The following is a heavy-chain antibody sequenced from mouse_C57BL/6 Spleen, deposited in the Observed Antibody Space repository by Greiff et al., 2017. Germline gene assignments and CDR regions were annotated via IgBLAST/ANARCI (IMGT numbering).Heavy chain of an antibody. Sequence: VQLQQSGAELVKPGASVKLSCKASGYTFTSYWMHWVKQRPGQGLEWIGMIHPNSGSTNYNEKFKSKATLTVDKSSSTAYMQLSSLTSEDSAVYYCARKGGLGAMDYWGQGTSVTVSS. CDR3: ARKGGLGAMDY. J-gene: IGHJ4*01. CDR1: GYTFTSYW. CDR2: IHPNSGST. V-gene: IGHV1-64*01. D-gene: IGHD4-1*01.